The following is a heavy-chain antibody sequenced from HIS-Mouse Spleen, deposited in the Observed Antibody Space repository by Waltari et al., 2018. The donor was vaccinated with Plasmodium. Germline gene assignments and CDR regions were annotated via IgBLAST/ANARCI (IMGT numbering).Heavy chain of an antibody. CDR2: IKQDGSEK. J-gene: IGHJ2*01. CDR1: GFAFGIYW. D-gene: IGHD6-13*01. CDR3: ASSWYWYFDL. Sequence: EVQLVESGGGLVQPGGCLRLTWGCSGFAFGIYWMRWVRQAPGKGLEWVANIKQDGSEKDYVDSVKGRFTISRDNAKNSLYLQMNSLRAEDTAVYYCASSWYWYFDLWGRGTLVTVSS. V-gene: IGHV3-7*01.